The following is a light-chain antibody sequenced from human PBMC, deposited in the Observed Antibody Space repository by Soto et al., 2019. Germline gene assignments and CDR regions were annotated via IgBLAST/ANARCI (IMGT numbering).Light chain of an antibody. CDR2: DAS. V-gene: IGKV3-11*01. CDR3: QQRGNWPGIT. Sequence: EIVLTQSPATLSLSPGERATLSCRASQSVSSYLAWYQQKPGQAPRLLIYDASNRATGIPARFSGSGSGTDFTLTISSLEPEDCAVYYCQQRGNWPGITFGQGTRLEIK. CDR1: QSVSSY. J-gene: IGKJ5*01.